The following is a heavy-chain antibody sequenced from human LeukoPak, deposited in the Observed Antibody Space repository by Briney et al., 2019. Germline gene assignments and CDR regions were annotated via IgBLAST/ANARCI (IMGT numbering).Heavy chain of an antibody. CDR2: ITVSGST. D-gene: IGHD6-13*01. Sequence: PGGSLRLSCAASGFTFSNYAMSWVRQAPGKGLEYVSSITVSGSTYYADSVKGRFTISRDNSKNTLSLQMTSLRAEDTAIYYCAKTAAGGPAYYFDYWGQGTLVTVSS. CDR3: AKTAAGGPAYYFDY. CDR1: GFTFSNYA. V-gene: IGHV3-23*01. J-gene: IGHJ4*02.